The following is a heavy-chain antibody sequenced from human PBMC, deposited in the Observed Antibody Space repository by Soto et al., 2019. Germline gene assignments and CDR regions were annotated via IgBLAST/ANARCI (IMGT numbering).Heavy chain of an antibody. D-gene: IGHD6-6*01. CDR2: IYYSGST. CDR3: ARGIAARRHRFDY. V-gene: IGHV4-59*01. J-gene: IGHJ4*02. Sequence: SETLSLTCTVSGGSISSYYWSWIRQPPGKGLEWIVYIYYSGSTNYNPSLKSRVTISVDTSKNQFSLTLSSVTAADTAVYYCARGIAARRHRFDYWGQGTLVTVSS. CDR1: GGSISSYY.